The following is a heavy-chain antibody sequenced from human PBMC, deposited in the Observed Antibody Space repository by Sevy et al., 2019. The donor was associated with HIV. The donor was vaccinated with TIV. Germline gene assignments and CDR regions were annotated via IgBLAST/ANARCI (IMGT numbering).Heavy chain of an antibody. CDR1: GLTFSDYY. Sequence: GGSLRLSCAASGLTFSDYYMSWVRQAPGKGLEWVANINKDGSEKYYVDSVKGRFTFSRDNAKNSLYLQMNSLRAEDTAVYYCALDSSGFYAWGQGTLVTVSS. D-gene: IGHD3-3*01. V-gene: IGHV3-7*01. CDR3: ALDSSGFYA. J-gene: IGHJ5*02. CDR2: INKDGSEK.